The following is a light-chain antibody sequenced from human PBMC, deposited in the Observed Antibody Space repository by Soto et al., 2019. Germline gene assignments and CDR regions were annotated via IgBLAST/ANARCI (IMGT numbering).Light chain of an antibody. Sequence: QSVLTQPPSASGAPGQGVTISCSGSSSNIGSNSVNWYQQLPGTAPKLLIYSNNQRPSGVPDRFSGSKSGTSASLAISGLQSEDEDDYYCAAWDGSLNGYVFGTGTKLTVL. V-gene: IGLV1-44*01. CDR2: SNN. CDR3: AAWDGSLNGYV. CDR1: SSNIGSNS. J-gene: IGLJ1*01.